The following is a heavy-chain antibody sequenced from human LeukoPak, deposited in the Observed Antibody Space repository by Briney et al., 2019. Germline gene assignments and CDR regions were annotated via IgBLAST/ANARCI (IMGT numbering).Heavy chain of an antibody. J-gene: IGHJ3*02. D-gene: IGHD3-22*01. CDR1: GGTFSSYA. Sequence: SVKVSCKASGGTFSSYAISWVRQAPGQGLEWMGGIIPIFGTANYAQKFQGRVTITTDESTSTAYMELSSLRSEDTAVYYCARPRVHYYDSSGYYDAFDIWGQGTMVTVSS. CDR3: ARPRVHYYDSSGYYDAFDI. CDR2: IIPIFGTA. V-gene: IGHV1-69*05.